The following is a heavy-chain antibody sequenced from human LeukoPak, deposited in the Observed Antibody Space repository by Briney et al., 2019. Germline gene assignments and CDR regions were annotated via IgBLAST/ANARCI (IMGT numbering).Heavy chain of an antibody. J-gene: IGHJ4*02. CDR1: GYTFTSYG. CDR2: ISACNGNT. V-gene: IGHV1-18*04. D-gene: IGHD6-13*01. CDR3: AREVRLYSSSWYANPLDY. Sequence: GASVKVSCKASGYTFTSYGISWVRQAPGQGLEWMGWISACNGNTNYAQKLQGRVTMTTDTSTSTAYMELRSLRSDDTAVYYCAREVRLYSSSWYANPLDYWGQGTLVTVSS.